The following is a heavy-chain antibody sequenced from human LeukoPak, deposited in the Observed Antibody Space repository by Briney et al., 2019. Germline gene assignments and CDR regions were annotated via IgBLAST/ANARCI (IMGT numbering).Heavy chain of an antibody. J-gene: IGHJ4*02. CDR3: RVTYYYGSGSYEY. CDR2: FDPEDGEI. V-gene: IGHV1-24*01. Sequence: ASVKVSCKVSGYTLTELSMHWVRQAPGKGLEWMGSFDPEDGEIIYAQKFQGRVTMTEDTPTDTAYMELSSLRSEDTAVYYCRVTYYYGSGSYEYWGQGTLVTVSS. CDR1: GYTLTELS. D-gene: IGHD3-10*01.